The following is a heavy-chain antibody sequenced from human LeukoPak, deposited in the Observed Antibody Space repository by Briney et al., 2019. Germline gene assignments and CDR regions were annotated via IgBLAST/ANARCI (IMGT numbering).Heavy chain of an antibody. CDR3: AGDPREGVRDMNDAFDI. CDR2: IYTSGST. D-gene: IGHD3-10*01. J-gene: IGHJ3*02. Sequence: SETLSLTCTVSGGSISSYYWSWIRQPAGKGLEWIGRIYTSGSTNYNPSLKSRVTMSVDTSKNQFSLKLSSVTAADTAVYYCAGDPREGVRDMNDAFDIWGQGTMVTVSS. CDR1: GGSISSYY. V-gene: IGHV4-4*07.